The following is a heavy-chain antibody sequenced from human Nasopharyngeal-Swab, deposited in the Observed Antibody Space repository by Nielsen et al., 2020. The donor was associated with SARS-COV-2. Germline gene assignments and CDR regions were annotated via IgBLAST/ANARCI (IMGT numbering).Heavy chain of an antibody. J-gene: IGHJ4*02. Sequence: GQSLKISCAASGFTFSSYAMHWVRQAPGKGLEYVSAISSNGGSTYYANSVKGRFTISRDNSKNTLYLQMGSLRAEDMAVYYCARERGGSYSLPEESFDYWGQGTLVTVSS. CDR3: ARERGGSYSLPEESFDY. V-gene: IGHV3-64*01. D-gene: IGHD1-26*01. CDR1: GFTFSSYA. CDR2: ISSNGGST.